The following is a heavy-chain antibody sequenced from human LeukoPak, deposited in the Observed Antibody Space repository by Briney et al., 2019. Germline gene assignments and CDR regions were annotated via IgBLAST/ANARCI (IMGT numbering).Heavy chain of an antibody. CDR1: GYIFSNYA. CDR2: IHVGNGNT. D-gene: IGHD6-19*01. J-gene: IGHJ4*02. V-gene: IGHV1-3*01. Sequence: GASVKVSCKASGYIFSNYAMHWVRQAPGQRLEWMGWIHVGNGNTKYSQRFQGTVTITRDTSASTAYMELSSLRSEDTAVYYYARDSGAVAFDYWGQGTLVTVSS. CDR3: ARDSGAVAFDY.